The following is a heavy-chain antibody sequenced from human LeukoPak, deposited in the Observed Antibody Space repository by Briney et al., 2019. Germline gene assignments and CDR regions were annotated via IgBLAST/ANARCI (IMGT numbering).Heavy chain of an antibody. V-gene: IGHV3-48*03. D-gene: IGHD6-6*01. CDR2: ISSSGSTI. CDR3: AREAIFEYSSS. J-gene: IGHJ5*02. Sequence: PGGSLRLSCAASGFTFSSYEMNWVRQAPGKGLEWVSYISSSGSTIYYADSVKGRFTISRDNDKNSLYLQMNSLRAEDTAVYYCAREAIFEYSSSWGQGTLVTVSS. CDR1: GFTFSSYE.